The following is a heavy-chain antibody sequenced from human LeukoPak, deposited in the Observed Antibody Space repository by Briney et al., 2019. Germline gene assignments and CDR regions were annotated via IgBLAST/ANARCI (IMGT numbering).Heavy chain of an antibody. Sequence: ASVTVSCKASGYTFTGYYMHWVRQPPGQGLEWRGWINPNSGGTNYAQKFQGRVTMTMDTYISTAYMELSRLRSDDTAVYYCARDGGWGPEDFDIWGQGTMVTVSS. J-gene: IGHJ3*02. CDR1: GYTFTGYY. D-gene: IGHD6-19*01. V-gene: IGHV1-2*02. CDR2: INPNSGGT. CDR3: ARDGGWGPEDFDI.